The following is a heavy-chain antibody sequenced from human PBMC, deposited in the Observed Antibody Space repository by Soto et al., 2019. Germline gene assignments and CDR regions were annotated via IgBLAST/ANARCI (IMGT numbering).Heavy chain of an antibody. CDR1: GFTFSSFH. D-gene: IGHD3-22*01. V-gene: IGHV3-48*02. Sequence: GSLRLSCAASGFTFSSFHMNWVRQAPGRGLEWVAYITSSSDTIYYSDSVKGRFTISRDNGKNSLFLQMNSLRDEDTAVYYCARVVVVITPGHYCSMDVWGQGTTVTGFS. CDR2: ITSSSDTI. CDR3: ARVVVVITPGHYCSMDV. J-gene: IGHJ6*02.